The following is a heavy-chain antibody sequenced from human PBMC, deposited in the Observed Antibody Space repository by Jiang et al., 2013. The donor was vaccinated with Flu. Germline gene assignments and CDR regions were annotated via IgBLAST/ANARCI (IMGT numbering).Heavy chain of an antibody. J-gene: IGHJ6*02. CDR3: ARMPRRYGGVGVGYNYYGLDV. V-gene: IGHV2-26*03. CDR1: GFSLSNPRVG. Sequence: KPTQTLTLTCTMSGFSLSNPRVGVSWIRRPPGKALEWLAYIFSNDESSYNASLNSRLTVSKDTSKSQVVLTMTNVAPVDTGTYYCARMPRRYGGVGVGYNYYGLDVWGQGTTVTVSS. CDR2: IFSNDES. D-gene: IGHD2-8*02.